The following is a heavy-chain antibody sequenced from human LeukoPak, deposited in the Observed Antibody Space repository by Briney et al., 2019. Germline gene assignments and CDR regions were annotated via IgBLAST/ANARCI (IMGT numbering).Heavy chain of an antibody. V-gene: IGHV3-9*01. D-gene: IGHD1-14*01. CDR3: ARDDSGIFDY. J-gene: IGHJ4*02. Sequence: GGSLRLSCAASGFTFDDYAMHWVRQAPGKGLEWVSGISWNSGSIGYADSVKGRLTISRDNAENSLYLQMNSLRAEDTAVYYCARDDSGIFDYWGQGTLVTVSS. CDR2: ISWNSGSI. CDR1: GFTFDDYA.